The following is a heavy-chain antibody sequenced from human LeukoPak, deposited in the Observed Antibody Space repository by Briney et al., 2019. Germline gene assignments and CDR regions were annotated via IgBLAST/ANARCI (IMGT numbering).Heavy chain of an antibody. J-gene: IGHJ4*02. CDR3: TRHYGDPYFDY. CDR2: IRSKANSYAT. D-gene: IGHD4-17*01. V-gene: IGHV3-73*01. Sequence: GGSLRLSCAASGFTFSGSAMHWVRQASGKGLEGVGRIRSKANSYATAYAASVKGRFTIPRDDSKNTAYLQMNSLKTEDTAVYYCTRHYGDPYFDYWGQGTLVTVSS. CDR1: GFTFSGSA.